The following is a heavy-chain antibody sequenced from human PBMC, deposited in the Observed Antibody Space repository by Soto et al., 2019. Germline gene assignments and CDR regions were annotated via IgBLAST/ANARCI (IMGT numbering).Heavy chain of an antibody. Sequence: QVQLVQSGAEVKKPGASVTVSCRSSGYTFTDYYMHWVRQAPGQGLEWMGWINPNNGLTKYAQKFQGWVTMTSDTSIRTAYMQLRRLRSDVTAVYYCAGDAGAATDMLDYYSFYMGAWGKGTMVTITS. J-gene: IGHJ6*03. CDR3: AGDAGAATDMLDYYSFYMGA. D-gene: IGHD6-25*01. CDR1: GYTFTDYY. V-gene: IGHV1-2*04. CDR2: INPNNGLT.